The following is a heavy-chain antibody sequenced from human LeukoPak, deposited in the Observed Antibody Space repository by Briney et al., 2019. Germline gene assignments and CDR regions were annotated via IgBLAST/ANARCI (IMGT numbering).Heavy chain of an antibody. CDR1: GFTFSSYE. CDR2: ISSSGSTI. D-gene: IGHD2-8*01. Sequence: GGSLRLSCAASGFTFSSYEMNWVRQAPGKGLEWVSYISSSGSTIYYADSVKGRFTISRDNAKNSLYLQMNSLRAEDTAVYYCARGDCTNGVCRNYYYYGMDVWGQGTTVTVSS. V-gene: IGHV3-48*03. CDR3: ARGDCTNGVCRNYYYYGMDV. J-gene: IGHJ6*02.